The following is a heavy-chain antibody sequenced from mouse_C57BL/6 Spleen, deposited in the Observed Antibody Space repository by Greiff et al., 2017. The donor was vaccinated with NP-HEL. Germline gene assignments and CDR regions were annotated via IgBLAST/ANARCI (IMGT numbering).Heavy chain of an antibody. Sequence: VQLQQSGGGLVKPGGSLKLSCAASGFTFSSYAMSWVRQTPEKRLEWVATISDGGSYTYYPANVKGRVTISRDNAKNNLYLQMSHMKSEDTARYYCARGARGQLTGSNYYAMDYWGQGTSVTVSS. J-gene: IGHJ4*01. D-gene: IGHD4-1*01. CDR2: ISDGGSYT. V-gene: IGHV5-4*01. CDR3: ARGARGQLTGSNYYAMDY. CDR1: GFTFSSYA.